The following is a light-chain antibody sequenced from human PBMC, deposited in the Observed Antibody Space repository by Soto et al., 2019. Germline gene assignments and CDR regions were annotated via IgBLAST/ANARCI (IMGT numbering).Light chain of an antibody. V-gene: IGLV3-1*01. CDR3: QAWDRSTVV. CDR2: QDL. J-gene: IGLJ2*01. CDR1: KLGDKY. Sequence: SYELTQPPSVSVSPGQTASITCSGDKLGDKYTSWYHQKPGQSPVLVIYQDLKRPSGIPERLSGSNSGNTATLTISGTQAMDEADYYCQAWDRSTVVFGGGTKLTVL.